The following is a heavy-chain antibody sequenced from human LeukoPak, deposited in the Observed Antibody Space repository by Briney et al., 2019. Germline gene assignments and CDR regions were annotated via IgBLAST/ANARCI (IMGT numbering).Heavy chain of an antibody. Sequence: GGSLRLSCEAAGFSFRDYPMGWVRRASGKRLEWVSGISAGADVIFYADSVKGRFTISRDNSKNTLYLQMNSLRAEDTAVYYCARGGEMATTPGAFDIWGQGTMVTVSS. CDR2: ISAGADVI. D-gene: IGHD5-24*01. V-gene: IGHV3-23*01. J-gene: IGHJ3*02. CDR1: GFSFRDYP. CDR3: ARGGEMATTPGAFDI.